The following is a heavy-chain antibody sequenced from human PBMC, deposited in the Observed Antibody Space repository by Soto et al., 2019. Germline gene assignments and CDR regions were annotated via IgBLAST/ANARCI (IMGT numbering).Heavy chain of an antibody. CDR2: IIPIFGTA. J-gene: IGHJ6*02. Sequence: SVKVSCQASGGTFSSYAISWVRQAPGQGLEWMGGIIPIFGTANYAQKFQGRVTITADESTSTAYMELSSLRSEDTAVYYCARDRRYYDSSGYYYGMDVWGQGTTVTVSS. V-gene: IGHV1-69*13. D-gene: IGHD3-22*01. CDR3: ARDRRYYDSSGYYYGMDV. CDR1: GGTFSSYA.